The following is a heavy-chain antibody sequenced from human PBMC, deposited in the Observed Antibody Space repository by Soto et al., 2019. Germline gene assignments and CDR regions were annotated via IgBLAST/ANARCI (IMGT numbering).Heavy chain of an antibody. CDR1: GLAFSSYA. D-gene: IGHD6-19*01. J-gene: IGHJ4*02. CDR2: ISGSVIST. CDR3: AKEYEYSSGWERIDY. Sequence: GGSLRLSCAASGLAFSSYAMSWVRQSPGMGLDWVAAISGSVISTYDADSVKGRFTIAGHNSKNTLHLQMNRLSAEDTAVYYCAKEYEYSSGWERIDYWGQLTLVTVSS. V-gene: IGHV3-23*01.